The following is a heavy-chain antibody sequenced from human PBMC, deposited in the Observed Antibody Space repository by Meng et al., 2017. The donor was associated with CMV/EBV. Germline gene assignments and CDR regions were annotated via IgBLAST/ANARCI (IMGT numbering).Heavy chain of an antibody. CDR1: GFTFSSYS. J-gene: IGHJ2*01. Sequence: GGSLRLSCAASGFTFSSYSMNWVRQAPGKGLEWVSYISSSSSTIYYADSVKRRFTISRDNAKNSLYLQMNSLRAEDTAVYYCARAVGETVVPAAASYFDLWGRGTLVTVSS. CDR3: ARAVGETVVPAAASYFDL. CDR2: ISSSSSTI. D-gene: IGHD2-2*01. V-gene: IGHV3-48*04.